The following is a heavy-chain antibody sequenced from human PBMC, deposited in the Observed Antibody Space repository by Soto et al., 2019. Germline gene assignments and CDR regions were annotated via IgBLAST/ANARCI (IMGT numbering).Heavy chain of an antibody. V-gene: IGHV4-31*03. CDR2: IYDSESA. D-gene: IGHD6-6*01. Sequence: QVQLQESGPGLVKPSQTLSLTCNVSGESISSGGYYWSWIRHHPRKGLEWIGYIYDSESAYYNPSLKRRVXXXMXXSKNHFAMRLSSVTDADTAVYYCARASSSSSAADYWGQGTLVTVSS. J-gene: IGHJ4*02. CDR3: ARASSSSSAADY. CDR1: GESISSGGYY.